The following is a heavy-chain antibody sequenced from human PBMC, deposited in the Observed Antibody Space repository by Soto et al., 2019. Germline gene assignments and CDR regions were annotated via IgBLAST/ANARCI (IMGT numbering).Heavy chain of an antibody. CDR1: GGSFSGYY. D-gene: IGHD2-15*01. Sequence: PSETLSLTCAVYGGSFSGYYWSWIRQPPGKGLEWIGEINHSGSTNYNPSLKSRVTISVDTSKNQFSLKLSSVTAADTAVYYCASFGVVAATPRPCHLAYWGQGTLVTVSS. J-gene: IGHJ4*02. V-gene: IGHV4-34*01. CDR2: INHSGST. CDR3: ASFGVVAATPRPCHLAY.